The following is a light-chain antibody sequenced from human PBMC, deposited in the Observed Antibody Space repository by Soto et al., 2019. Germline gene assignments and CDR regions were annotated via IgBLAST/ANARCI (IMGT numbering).Light chain of an antibody. J-gene: IGLJ1*01. CDR3: CSYAGSLYV. V-gene: IGLV2-11*01. CDR2: DVS. CDR1: SSDVGGYNY. Sequence: QSALTQPRSVSGSPGQSVTISCTGTSSDVGGYNYVSWYQQHPGKAPKLMIYDVSKRPSGVPDRFSGSKSGNTASLTISGLQAEDEVDYYCCSYAGSLYVFGTGTQLTVL.